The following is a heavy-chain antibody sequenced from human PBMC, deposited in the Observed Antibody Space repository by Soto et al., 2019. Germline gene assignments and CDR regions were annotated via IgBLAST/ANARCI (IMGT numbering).Heavy chain of an antibody. CDR2: INPSGGST. V-gene: IGHV1-46*01. CDR3: ARCREPSTIAAAGSPRYYYYYGMDV. CDR1: GYTFTSYY. Sequence: ASVKVSCKASGYTFTSYYMHWVRQAPGQGLEWMGIINPSGGSTSYAQKFQGRVTMTRDTSTSTVYMELSSLRSEDTAVYYCARCREPSTIAAAGSPRYYYYYGMDVWGQGTTVTVSS. J-gene: IGHJ6*02. D-gene: IGHD6-13*01.